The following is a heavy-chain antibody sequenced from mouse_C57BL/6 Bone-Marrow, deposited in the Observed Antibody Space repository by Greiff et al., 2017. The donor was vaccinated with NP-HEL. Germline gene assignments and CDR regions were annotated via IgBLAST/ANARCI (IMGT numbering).Heavy chain of an antibody. CDR3: TTATSYWYFDV. CDR1: GFNIKDDY. CDR2: IDPENGDT. Sequence: VQLQQSGAELVRPGASVKLSCTASGFNIKDDYKHWVKQRPEQGLEWIGWIDPENGDTEYASKFQGKATITADTSSNTAYLQLSSLTSEDTAVYYCTTATSYWYFDVWGTGTTVTVSS. V-gene: IGHV14-4*01. D-gene: IGHD1-1*01. J-gene: IGHJ1*03.